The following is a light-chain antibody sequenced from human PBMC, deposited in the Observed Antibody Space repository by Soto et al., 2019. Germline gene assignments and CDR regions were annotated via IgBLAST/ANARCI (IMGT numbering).Light chain of an antibody. V-gene: IGKV3-15*01. Sequence: EIVMTQSPATLSVSPGERATLSCRASQSVTSDLAWYQQKPGRAPRLLIFGASTRATDIPARFSGSGSGTEFTLTISSLQSEDFAVYYCQQYNNWPSLTFGPGTKVDIK. J-gene: IGKJ3*01. CDR2: GAS. CDR1: QSVTSD. CDR3: QQYNNWPSLT.